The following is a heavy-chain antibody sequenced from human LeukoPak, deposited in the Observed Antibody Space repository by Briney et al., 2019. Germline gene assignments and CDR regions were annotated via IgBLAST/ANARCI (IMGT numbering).Heavy chain of an antibody. J-gene: IGHJ6*02. CDR1: GFTFDDYA. V-gene: IGHV3-9*01. CDR2: ISWNSGSI. CDR3: AKDIGGPLDYYYGMDV. D-gene: IGHD6-25*01. Sequence: PGRSLRLSCAASGFTFDDYAMHWVRQAPGKGLEWVSGISWNSGSIGYADSVKGRFTISRDNAENSLYLQMNSLRAEDTALYYCAKDIGGPLDYYYGMDVWGQGTTVTVSS.